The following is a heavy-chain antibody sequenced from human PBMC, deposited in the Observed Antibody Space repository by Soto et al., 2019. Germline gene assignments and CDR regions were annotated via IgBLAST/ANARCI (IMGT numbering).Heavy chain of an antibody. D-gene: IGHD3-22*01. V-gene: IGHV4-59*01. Sequence: SETLSLTYTVSGGSISSYYWSWIRQPPGKGLEWIGYIYYNGSTNYNPSLKSRVTISVDTSKNQFSLKLSSVTAADMAVYYCARDSSGAYYYYYGMDVWGQGTTVTVSS. CDR3: ARDSSGAYYYYYGMDV. CDR1: GGSISSYY. J-gene: IGHJ6*02. CDR2: IYYNGST.